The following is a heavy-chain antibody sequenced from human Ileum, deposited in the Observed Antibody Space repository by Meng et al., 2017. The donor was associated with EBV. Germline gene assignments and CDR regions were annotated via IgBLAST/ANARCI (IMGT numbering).Heavy chain of an antibody. J-gene: IGHJ4*02. CDR1: GFNFSSYW. V-gene: IGHV3-74*03. CDR3: SRDLAGSDDY. Sequence: EVALVGLEGALVQPGGSLRLSCAAFGFNFSSYWMHWVRQAPGKGLEWVSRTNENGATTTYADSVKGRFTISRDNAKNTLYLQMNSLRAEDTAVYYCSRDLAGSDDYWGQGTLVTVSS. CDR2: TNENGATT. D-gene: IGHD1-14*01.